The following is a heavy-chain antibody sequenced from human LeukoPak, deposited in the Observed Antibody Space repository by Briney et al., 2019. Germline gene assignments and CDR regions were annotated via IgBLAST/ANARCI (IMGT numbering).Heavy chain of an antibody. CDR2: ISPNTGDT. J-gene: IGHJ4*02. V-gene: IGHV1-18*01. Sequence: ASVKVSCKASGYTFINYGISWVRQAPGQGLEWMGWISPNTGDTTFAQKFQDRVIMTTVTSTTTAYLELKNLRSDDTALYYCARGRTSLYDQWGQGTLVTVSS. CDR1: GYTFINYG. CDR3: ARGRTSLYDQ. D-gene: IGHD3-10*01.